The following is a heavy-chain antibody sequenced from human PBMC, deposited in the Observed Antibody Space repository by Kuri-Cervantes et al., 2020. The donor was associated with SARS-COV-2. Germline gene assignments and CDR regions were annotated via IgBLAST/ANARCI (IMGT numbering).Heavy chain of an antibody. J-gene: IGHJ4*02. CDR3: ARADSDFWSGGRRYYFDY. D-gene: IGHD3-3*01. CDR1: GSSISSGGYY. Sequence: LRLSCTVSGSSISSGGYYWSWIRQHPGKGLEWIGYIYYSGSTYYNPSLKSRVTISVDTSKNQFSLKLSSVTAADTAVYYCARADSDFWSGGRRYYFDYWGQGTLVTVSS. CDR2: IYYSGST. V-gene: IGHV4-31*03.